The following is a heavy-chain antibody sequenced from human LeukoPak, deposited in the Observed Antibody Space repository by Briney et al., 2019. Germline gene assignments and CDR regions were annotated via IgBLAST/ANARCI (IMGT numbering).Heavy chain of an antibody. D-gene: IGHD3-22*01. CDR2: ISGGGDIT. CDR1: GFNLANHA. Sequence: GGSLRLSCAASGFNLANHAMSWVRQTAGKGLEWVSAISGGGDITYYADSVKGRFTISRDNSKDTLFLQMHSLRPEDAAVYYWARGGRGPYFYDSSEGAAFDYWGQGTLVTVPS. CDR3: ARGGRGPYFYDSSEGAAFDY. J-gene: IGHJ4*02. V-gene: IGHV3-23*01.